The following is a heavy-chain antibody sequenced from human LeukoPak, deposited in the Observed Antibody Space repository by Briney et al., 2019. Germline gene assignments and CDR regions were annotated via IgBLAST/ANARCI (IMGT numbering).Heavy chain of an antibody. Sequence: ETLSLTCAVYGGSFSGYYWSWIRQPPGKGLEWIGEINHSGSTNYNPSLKSRVTISVDTSKSQFSLKLSSVTAADTAVYYCASAYYDFWSGYPPPPYYFDYWGQGTLVTVSS. CDR3: ASAYYDFWSGYPPPPYYFDY. J-gene: IGHJ4*02. CDR1: GGSFSGYY. CDR2: INHSGST. V-gene: IGHV4-34*01. D-gene: IGHD3-3*01.